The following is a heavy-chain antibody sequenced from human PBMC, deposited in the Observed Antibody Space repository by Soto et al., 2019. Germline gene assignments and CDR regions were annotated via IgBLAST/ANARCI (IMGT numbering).Heavy chain of an antibody. CDR2: IGTQHDT. Sequence: EVQLVESGGGLVQPGGSLRLSCAASGFTFSVYDMHWVRQAPGKGLEWVSAIGTQHDTYYPDSVKGRFTISRENAKNSFYLQMNSLRAGDTAVYYWARQASYWHGGGGWFDPWGQGTLVTVSS. D-gene: IGHD2-8*02. J-gene: IGHJ5*02. CDR3: ARQASYWHGGGGWFDP. CDR1: GFTFSVYD. V-gene: IGHV3-13*01.